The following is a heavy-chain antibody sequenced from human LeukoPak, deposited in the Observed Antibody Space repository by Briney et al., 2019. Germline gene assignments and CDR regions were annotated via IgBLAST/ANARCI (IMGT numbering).Heavy chain of an antibody. CDR3: AHRTYYDFWSGS. CDR1: GFSLRSGGGG. J-gene: IGHJ4*02. Sequence: SGPTLVNPAQTLTLTCTFSGFSLRSGGGGVGWIRQTPGKALEWLAMIYWNDDKRYSPSLKSRLTITKGTSKNQVVLTMTNMDPVDTATYYCAHRTYYDFWSGSWGQGTLVTVSS. D-gene: IGHD3-3*01. V-gene: IGHV2-5*01. CDR2: IYWNDDK.